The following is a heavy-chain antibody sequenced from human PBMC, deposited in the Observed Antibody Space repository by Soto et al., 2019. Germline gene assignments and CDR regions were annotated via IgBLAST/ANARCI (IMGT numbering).Heavy chain of an antibody. J-gene: IGHJ5*02. Sequence: PSEALSVTCTVSGGSISSGDYYRSWIRQPPGKGLEWIGYIYDSGSTYYNPSLKSRLTISVDTSKNQFSLKLNSVTAADTAVYFCAKSDYCSGGGCSLWFDHWRHVTLVPV. CDR2: IYDSGST. D-gene: IGHD2-15*01. CDR3: AKSDYCSGGGCSLWFDH. CDR1: GGSISSGDYY. V-gene: IGHV4-30-4*01.